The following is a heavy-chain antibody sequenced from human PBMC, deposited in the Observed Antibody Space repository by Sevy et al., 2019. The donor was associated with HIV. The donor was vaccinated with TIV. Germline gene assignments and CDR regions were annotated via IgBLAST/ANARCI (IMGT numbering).Heavy chain of an antibody. Sequence: ASVKVSCKASGYTFTSYGISWARQAPGQGLEWMGWISVYNGNTNYAQKLQARVTMTTDTSTSTAYMELRSLRSDDTAVYYCARAGYYSGFYDILTGLDYWGQGTLLTVSS. CDR3: ARAGYYSGFYDILTGLDY. V-gene: IGHV1-18*01. D-gene: IGHD3-9*01. CDR2: ISVYNGNT. CDR1: GYTFTSYG. J-gene: IGHJ4*02.